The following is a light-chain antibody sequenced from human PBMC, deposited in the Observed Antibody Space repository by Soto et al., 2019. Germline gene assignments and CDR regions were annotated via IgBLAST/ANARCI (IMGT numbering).Light chain of an antibody. CDR1: QSVSSY. J-gene: IGKJ3*01. CDR3: QQRSNWPSAGT. CDR2: DAS. Sequence: EIVLTQSPATLSLSPGERATLSCRASQSVSSYLAWYQQKPGQAPRLLIYDASNRATGIPARFSGSGSGTDFTLTISSLEPEDFAVYYCQQRSNWPSAGTFGPGTNVDIK. V-gene: IGKV3-11*01.